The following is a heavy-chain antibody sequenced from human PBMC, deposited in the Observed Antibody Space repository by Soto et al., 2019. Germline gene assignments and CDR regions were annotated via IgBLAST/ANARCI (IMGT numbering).Heavy chain of an antibody. D-gene: IGHD6-13*01. V-gene: IGHV1-3*01. CDR1: GYTFTIYA. CDR2: INAGNGNT. Sequence: ASVKVSCKASGYTFTIYARHWVRQAPGQRLEWMGWINAGNGNTKYSQKFQGRVTITRDTSASTAYMELSSLRSEDTAVYYCARRVGYRSSWYEIAYWDQGTLVTVSS. J-gene: IGHJ4*02. CDR3: ARRVGYRSSWYEIAY.